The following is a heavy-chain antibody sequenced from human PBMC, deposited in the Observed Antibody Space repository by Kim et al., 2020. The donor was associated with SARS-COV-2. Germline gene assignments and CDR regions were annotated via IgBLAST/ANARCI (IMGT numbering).Heavy chain of an antibody. V-gene: IGHV3-48*02. CDR1: GFTFSSYS. D-gene: IGHD2-2*01. CDR3: ARDLYQLRHDAFDI. J-gene: IGHJ3*02. Sequence: GGSLRLSCAASGFTFSSYSMNWVRQAPGKGLEWVSYISSSSSTIYYADSVKGRFTISRDNAKNSLYLQMNSLRDEDTAVYYCARDLYQLRHDAFDIWGQGTMVTVSS. CDR2: ISSSSSTI.